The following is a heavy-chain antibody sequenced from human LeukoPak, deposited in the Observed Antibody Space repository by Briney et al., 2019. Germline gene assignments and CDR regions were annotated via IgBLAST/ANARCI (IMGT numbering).Heavy chain of an antibody. CDR1: GFTFSSYA. J-gene: IGHJ6*02. Sequence: GGSLRLSCAASGFTFSSYAMSWVRQAPGKGLEWVSAISGSGGSTYYADSVKGRFTISRDNSKNTLYLQMNSLRAEDTAVYYCAKARSAVKPYYYGMDVWGQGTTVTVSS. CDR2: ISGSGGST. V-gene: IGHV3-23*01. CDR3: AKARSAVKPYYYGMDV. D-gene: IGHD6-19*01.